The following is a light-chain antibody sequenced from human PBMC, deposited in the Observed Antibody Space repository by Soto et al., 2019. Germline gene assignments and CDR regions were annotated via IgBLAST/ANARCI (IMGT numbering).Light chain of an antibody. J-gene: IGLJ1*01. CDR1: SSDVGIYNL. V-gene: IGLV2-23*02. CDR3: YSYAGDNTCYV. CDR2: EVS. Sequence: QSALTQPASVSGSPGQSIAISCTGTSSDVGIYNLVSWYQQHPGKAPKLIIYEVSKRPSGVSDRFSGSKSGSTASLTISGLQAEDEADYYCYSYAGDNTCYVFGTGTKVTV.